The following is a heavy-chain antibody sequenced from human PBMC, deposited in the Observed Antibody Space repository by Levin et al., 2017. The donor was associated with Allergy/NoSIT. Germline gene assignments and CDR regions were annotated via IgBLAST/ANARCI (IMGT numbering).Heavy chain of an antibody. CDR1: GFTFSSYA. CDR3: ARDGWGSGWYYFDY. D-gene: IGHD6-19*01. J-gene: IGHJ4*02. V-gene: IGHV3-30-3*01. Sequence: GGSLRLSCAASGFTFSSYAMHWVRQAPGKGLEWVAVISYDGSNKYYADSVKGRFTISRDNSKNTLYLQMNSLRAEDTAVYYCARDGWGSGWYYFDYWGQGTLVTVSS. CDR2: ISYDGSNK.